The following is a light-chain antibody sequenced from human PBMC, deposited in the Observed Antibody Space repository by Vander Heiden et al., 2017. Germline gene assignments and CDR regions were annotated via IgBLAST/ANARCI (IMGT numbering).Light chain of an antibody. CDR3: CSYSPSSIFV. J-gene: IGLJ1*01. Sequence: QSALTQPASVSGSPGKSLTITCTGSVSDGGTYNRVSWYQQQPWKAHKLMSDEGSSRPSGVSNRVSGSKSGNTASLTISVRQAEDEAEYYCCSYSPSSIFVFGSGTKVTVL. CDR1: VSDGGTYNR. V-gene: IGLV2-23*01. CDR2: EGS.